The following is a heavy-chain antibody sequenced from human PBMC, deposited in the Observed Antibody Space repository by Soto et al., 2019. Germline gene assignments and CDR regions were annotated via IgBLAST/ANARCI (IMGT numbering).Heavy chain of an antibody. V-gene: IGHV4-39*01. CDR2: IYYSGST. CDR3: ARLGVAGMRDYYYGMDV. CDR1: GGSISSSSYY. J-gene: IGHJ6*02. D-gene: IGHD6-19*01. Sequence: SETLCLTCTVSGGSISSSSYYWGWIRQPPGKGLEWIGSIYYSGSTYYNPSLKSRVTISVDTSKSQFSLKLSSVTAADTAVYYCARLGVAGMRDYYYGMDVWGQGTTVTVSS.